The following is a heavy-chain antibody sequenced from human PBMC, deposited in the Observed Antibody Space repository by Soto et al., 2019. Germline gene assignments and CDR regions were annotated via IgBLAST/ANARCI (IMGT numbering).Heavy chain of an antibody. Sequence: NPSETLSLTCDVYGGSLTESFSAYFWSWIRQPPGKGLEWIGEINHAGNTNYNPSLKSRVTISLDTSKNQFSLELSSVTAADTAVYYCARNIRYHLLRSRNQWFDPWGQGTLVTVSS. J-gene: IGHJ5*02. CDR3: ARNIRYHLLRSRNQWFDP. CDR1: GGSLTESFSAYF. D-gene: IGHD1-26*01. V-gene: IGHV4-34*01. CDR2: INHAGNT.